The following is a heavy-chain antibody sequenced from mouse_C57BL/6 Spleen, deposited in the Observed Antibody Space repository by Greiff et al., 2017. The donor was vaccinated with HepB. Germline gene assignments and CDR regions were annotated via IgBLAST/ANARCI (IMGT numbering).Heavy chain of an antibody. CDR1: GYTFTSYT. CDR2: INPSSGYT. V-gene: IGHV1-4*01. J-gene: IGHJ3*01. CDR3: ARLDYDYAWFAY. Sequence: VKLVESGAELARPGASVKMSCKASGYTFTSYTMHWVKQRPGQGLEWIGYINPSSGYTKYNQKFKDKATLTADKSSSTAYMQLSSLTSEDSAVYYCARLDYDYAWFAYWGQGTLVTVSA. D-gene: IGHD2-4*01.